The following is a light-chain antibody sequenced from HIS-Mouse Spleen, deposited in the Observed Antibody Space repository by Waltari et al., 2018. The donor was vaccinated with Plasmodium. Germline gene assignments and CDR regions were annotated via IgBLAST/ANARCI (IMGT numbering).Light chain of an antibody. Sequence: SYELTQPLSVSVALGQTARITCGGNNIGSKNVHWSQQKPGQAPVLVIYRDSNRPSGIPERFSGSNSGNTATLTISRAQAGDEADYYCQVWDSSFWVFGGGTKLTVL. CDR3: QVWDSSFWV. V-gene: IGLV3-9*01. CDR2: RDS. CDR1: NIGSKN. J-gene: IGLJ3*02.